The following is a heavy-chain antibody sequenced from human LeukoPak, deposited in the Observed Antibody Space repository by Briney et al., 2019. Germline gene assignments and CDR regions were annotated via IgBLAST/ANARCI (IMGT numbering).Heavy chain of an antibody. CDR3: AKATPRDAFDI. CDR1: GFTLSSYG. V-gene: IGHV3-30*18. CDR2: ISYDGSNK. J-gene: IGHJ3*02. Sequence: GGSLRLSCAASGFTLSSYGMHWVRQAPGKGLEWVAVISYDGSNKYYADSVKGRFTISRDNSKNTLYLQMNSLRAEDTAVYYCAKATPRDAFDIWGQGTMVTVSS.